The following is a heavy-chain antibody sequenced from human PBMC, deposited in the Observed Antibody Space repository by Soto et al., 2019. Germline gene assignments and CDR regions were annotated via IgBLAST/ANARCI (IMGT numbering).Heavy chain of an antibody. CDR2: IYSGGST. J-gene: IGHJ4*02. CDR1: GFTVSSNY. D-gene: IGHD3-9*01. CDR3: ARDNSYFDVLTGTTDNVDY. V-gene: IGHV3-53*01. Sequence: GGSLRLSCAASGFTVSSNYMSWVRQAPGKGLEWVSVIYSGGSTYYADSVKGRFTISRDNSKNTLYLQMNSLRAEDTAVYYSARDNSYFDVLTGTTDNVDYWGQGTLVTDSS.